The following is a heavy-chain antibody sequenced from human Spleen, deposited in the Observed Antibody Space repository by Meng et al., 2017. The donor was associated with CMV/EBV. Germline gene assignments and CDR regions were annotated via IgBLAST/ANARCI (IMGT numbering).Heavy chain of an antibody. J-gene: IGHJ4*02. CDR2: ISGNGGST. CDR1: GFSFRNAW. Sequence: GGSLRLSCTASGFSFRNAWMSWVRQAPGKGLEWVSAISGNGGSTYYAASVKGRFTISRDNSKNTLYLQMNSLKPEDTAVYYCAKVRRAGATTWNFDYWGQGTLVTVSS. CDR3: AKVRRAGATTWNFDY. D-gene: IGHD1-26*01. V-gene: IGHV3-23*01.